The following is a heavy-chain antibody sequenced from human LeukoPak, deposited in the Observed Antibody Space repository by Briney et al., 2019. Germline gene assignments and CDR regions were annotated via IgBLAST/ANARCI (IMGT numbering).Heavy chain of an antibody. CDR3: AKDRSGISDY. Sequence: GGSLRLSCAASGFTFSSYGMHWVRQAPGKGLEWVEVIWYDGSNKYYADSVKGRFTISRDNSKNTLYLQMNSLRAEDTAVYYCAKDRSGISDYWGQGTLVTVSS. CDR2: IWYDGSNK. V-gene: IGHV3-33*06. D-gene: IGHD3-10*01. J-gene: IGHJ4*02. CDR1: GFTFSSYG.